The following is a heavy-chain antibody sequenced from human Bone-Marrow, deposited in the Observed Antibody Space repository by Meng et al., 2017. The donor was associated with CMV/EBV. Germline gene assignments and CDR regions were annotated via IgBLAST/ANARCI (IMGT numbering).Heavy chain of an antibody. V-gene: IGHV3-21*01. D-gene: IGHD3-22*01. J-gene: IGHJ3*02. Sequence: GESLKISCAASGFTFSSYSMNWVRQAPGKGLEWVSSISSSSSSYIYYADSVKGRFTISRDNAKNSLYLQMNSLRAEDTAVYYCARDQGPYYYDSSGYPPDAFDIWGQRTMVTVSS. CDR2: ISSSSSSYI. CDR1: GFTFSSYS. CDR3: ARDQGPYYYDSSGYPPDAFDI.